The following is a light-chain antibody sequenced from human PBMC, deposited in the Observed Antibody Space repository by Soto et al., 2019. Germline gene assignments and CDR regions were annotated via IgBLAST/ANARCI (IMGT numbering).Light chain of an antibody. CDR3: NSYTTSSTWV. Sequence: QSALTQPASVSGSPGQSITISCTGTTSDVGAYNYVSWYQQHPGKAPKLIIYDVTDRPSGVSYRFSGSKSGNTASLTISGPQAEDEADYYCNSYTTSSTWVFGGGTKLTVL. J-gene: IGLJ3*02. CDR1: TSDVGAYNY. V-gene: IGLV2-14*01. CDR2: DVT.